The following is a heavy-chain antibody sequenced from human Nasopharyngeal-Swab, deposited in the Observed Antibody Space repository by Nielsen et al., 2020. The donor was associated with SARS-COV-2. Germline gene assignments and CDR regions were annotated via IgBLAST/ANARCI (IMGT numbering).Heavy chain of an antibody. CDR3: ARHPNNYYGGNVYRDDTFDL. CDR2: IYPANSET. V-gene: IGHV5-51*01. CDR1: GYYFPTYW. D-gene: IGHD3-22*01. J-gene: IGHJ3*01. Sequence: KVSCKASGYYFPTYWIAWVRQMTGEGLEWMETIYPANSETAYSPSFQGQVTISADRSVTTAYLQWSSLKASDSAVYYCARHPNNYYGGNVYRDDTFDLRGQGTMVTVSS.